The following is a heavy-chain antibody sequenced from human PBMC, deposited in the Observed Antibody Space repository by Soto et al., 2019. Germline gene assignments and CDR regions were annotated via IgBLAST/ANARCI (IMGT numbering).Heavy chain of an antibody. Sequence: SEALSLTCAVYGGSFSGYYWSWIRQPPGKGLEWIGEINHSGSTNYNPSLKSRVTISVDTSKNQFSLKLSSVTAADTAVYYCARGVQGFGDRKSDYYYYYMDVWGKGTTVTVSS. CDR3: ARGVQGFGDRKSDYYYYYMDV. CDR2: INHSGST. CDR1: GGSFSGYY. D-gene: IGHD3-10*01. V-gene: IGHV4-34*01. J-gene: IGHJ6*03.